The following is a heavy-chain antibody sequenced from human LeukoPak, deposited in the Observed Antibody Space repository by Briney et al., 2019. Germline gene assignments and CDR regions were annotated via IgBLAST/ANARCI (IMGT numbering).Heavy chain of an antibody. D-gene: IGHD3-10*01. J-gene: IGHJ6*02. CDR2: MNPDSGNT. V-gene: IGHV1-8*01. CDR3: TRTLVRGVFGMDV. Sequence: ASVKVSCKASGYTFTTHDINWVRQAPGQGLECMGWMNPDSGNTGYAQRFQGRVTMTGDSSRSTAYMELSSLTSEDTAVYYCTRTLVRGVFGMDVWGQGITVTVSS. CDR1: GYTFTTHD.